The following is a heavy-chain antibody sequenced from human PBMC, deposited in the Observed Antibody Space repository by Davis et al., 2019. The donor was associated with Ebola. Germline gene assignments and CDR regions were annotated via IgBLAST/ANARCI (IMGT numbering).Heavy chain of an antibody. CDR1: GFMFSLYA. J-gene: IGHJ4*02. D-gene: IGHD3-10*01. Sequence: ESLKISCSASGFMFSLYAMSWIRQPPGKGLEWIGYVHYTGATHYNASLKSLVTISVDTSNNQSSLILSSVTAADTAVYYCARLGSYGQYHYCDSWGQGTLVTVSS. CDR3: ARLGSYGQYHYCDS. CDR2: VHYTGAT. V-gene: IGHV4-59*08.